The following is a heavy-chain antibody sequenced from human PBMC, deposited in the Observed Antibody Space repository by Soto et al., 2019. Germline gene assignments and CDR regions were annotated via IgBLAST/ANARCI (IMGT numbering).Heavy chain of an antibody. CDR3: AGGAGATQEG. V-gene: IGHV3-74*01. CDR2: IKSDGSIT. J-gene: IGHJ4*02. D-gene: IGHD2-15*01. Sequence: EVQLVESGGGLVQPGGSLRLSCATSGFTFSTYWMHWVRQAPGEGLVWVSRIKSDGSITTYADSVKGRFTISRDNAKNTLYLHMSSLRAEDTAVYYCAGGAGATQEGWGQGTLVTVSS. CDR1: GFTFSTYW.